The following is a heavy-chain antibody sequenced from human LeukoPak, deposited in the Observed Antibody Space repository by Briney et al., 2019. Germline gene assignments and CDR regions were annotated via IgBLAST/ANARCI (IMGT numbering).Heavy chain of an antibody. CDR1: GGSFSGYY. Sequence: SETLSLTCAVYGGSFSGYYWSWIRQPPGKGLEWIGEINHSGSTNYNPSLKSRVTISVDTSKNQFSLKLSSVTAADTAVYYCARGRSRNSWYGPDYWGQGTLVTVSS. CDR2: INHSGST. J-gene: IGHJ4*02. D-gene: IGHD6-13*01. V-gene: IGHV4-34*01. CDR3: ARGRSRNSWYGPDY.